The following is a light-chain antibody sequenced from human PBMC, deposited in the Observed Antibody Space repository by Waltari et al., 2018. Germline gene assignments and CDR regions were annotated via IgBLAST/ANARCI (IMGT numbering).Light chain of an antibody. CDR2: AKT. Sequence: RQHPRQSLVHKLEAKTQRPSGIPDRFSGSRSANTAALTIPGAQAQAEAEYYCNSRDSGGNYALFGGGTKVTVL. V-gene: IGLV3-19*01. J-gene: IGLJ2*01. CDR3: NSRDSGGNYAL.